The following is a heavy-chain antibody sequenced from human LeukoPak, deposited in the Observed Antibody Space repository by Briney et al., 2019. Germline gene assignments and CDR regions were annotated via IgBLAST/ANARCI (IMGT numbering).Heavy chain of an antibody. D-gene: IGHD3-10*01. CDR3: ARREGLLGDAFDI. Sequence: GESLKISCKGSGYSFTSYWIGWVRQMPGKGLEWMGIIYPDDSDTRYSPSFQGQVTISADKSISTAYLQWSSLKASDTAMYYCARREGLLGDAFDIWGQGTMVTVSS. CDR2: IYPDDSDT. J-gene: IGHJ3*02. CDR1: GYSFTSYW. V-gene: IGHV5-51*01.